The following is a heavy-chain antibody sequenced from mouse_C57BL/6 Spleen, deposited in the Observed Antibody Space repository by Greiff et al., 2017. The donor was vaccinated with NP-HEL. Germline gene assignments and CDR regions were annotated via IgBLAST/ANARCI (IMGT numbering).Heavy chain of an antibody. CDR3: ARSGYYGSSPAWFAY. CDR1: GYTFTSYW. Sequence: QVQLQQPGTELVKPGASVKLSCKASGYTFTSYWMHWVKQRPGQGLEWIGNINPSNGGTNYNEKFKSKATLTVDKSSSTAYMQLSSLTAEDSAVYYCARSGYYGSSPAWFAYWGQGTLVTVSA. CDR2: INPSNGGT. D-gene: IGHD1-1*01. V-gene: IGHV1-53*01. J-gene: IGHJ3*01.